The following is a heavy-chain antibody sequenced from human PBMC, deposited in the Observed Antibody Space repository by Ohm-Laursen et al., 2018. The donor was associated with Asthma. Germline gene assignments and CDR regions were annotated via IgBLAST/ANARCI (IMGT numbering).Heavy chain of an antibody. J-gene: IGHJ4*02. CDR2: ISGSGGST. CDR1: GFTFSSFA. CDR3: AKDGDYCSSTSCYIGLFYFDY. D-gene: IGHD2-2*02. Sequence: SLRLSCAASGFTFSSFAVHWVRQAPGQGLEWVSAISGSGGSTYYADSVKGRFTISRDNSKNTLYLQMNSLRAEDTAVYYCAKDGDYCSSTSCYIGLFYFDYWGQGTLVTVSS. V-gene: IGHV3-23*01.